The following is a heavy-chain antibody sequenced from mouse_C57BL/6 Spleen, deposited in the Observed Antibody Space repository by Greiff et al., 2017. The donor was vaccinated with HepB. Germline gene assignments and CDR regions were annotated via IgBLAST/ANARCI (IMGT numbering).Heavy chain of an antibody. D-gene: IGHD2-9*01. V-gene: IGHV1-26*01. CDR2: INPNNGGT. CDR1: GYTFTDYY. J-gene: IGHJ2*01. Sequence: VQLQQSGPELVKPGASVKISCKASGYTFTDYYMNWVKQSHGKSLEWIGDINPNNGGTSYNQKFKGKATLTVDKSSSTAYMELRSLTSEDSAVYYCARPPPYYGYDPDYWGQGTTLTVSS. CDR3: ARPPPYYGYDPDY.